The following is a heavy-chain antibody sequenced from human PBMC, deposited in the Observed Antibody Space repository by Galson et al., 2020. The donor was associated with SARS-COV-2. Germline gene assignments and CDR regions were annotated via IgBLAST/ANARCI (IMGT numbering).Heavy chain of an antibody. Sequence: SLKISCAASGFTFDDYALHWVRQAPGKGLEWVSTITWNSGNIGYTDSVKGRFTISRDNAKNSLYLQMNSLRPDDTAVYYCAKGSNSYSTAWFGIDFWGQGTLVTVSS. CDR3: AKGSNSYSTAWFGIDF. J-gene: IGHJ4*02. CDR1: GFTFDDYA. V-gene: IGHV3-9*01. D-gene: IGHD6-19*01. CDR2: ITWNSGNI.